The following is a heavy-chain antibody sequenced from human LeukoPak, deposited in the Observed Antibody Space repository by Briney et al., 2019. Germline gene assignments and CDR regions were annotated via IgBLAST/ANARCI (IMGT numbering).Heavy chain of an antibody. V-gene: IGHV4-39*01. Sequence: SETLSLTCTVSGGSISSSSYYWGWIRQPPGKGLEWIGSIYYSGSTYYNPSLKSRVTISVDTSKNQFSLKLSSATAADTAVYYCARRDGYNYYFDYWGQGTLVTVSS. D-gene: IGHD5-24*01. CDR2: IYYSGST. J-gene: IGHJ4*02. CDR3: ARRDGYNYYFDY. CDR1: GGSISSSSYY.